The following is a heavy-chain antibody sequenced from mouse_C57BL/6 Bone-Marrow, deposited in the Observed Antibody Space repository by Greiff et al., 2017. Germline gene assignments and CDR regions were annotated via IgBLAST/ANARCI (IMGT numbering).Heavy chain of an antibody. CDR1: GFTFSDFY. V-gene: IGHV7-1*01. Sequence: EVKVVESGGGLVQSGRSLRLSCATSGFTFSDFYMEWVRQAPGKGLEWIAASRNKANDYTTEYSASLQGRLIVSRDTSQSIRYLQMNALRAEDTAMYYCARGNDGYYARDYWGQGTSVTVSS. CDR2: SRNKANDYTT. D-gene: IGHD2-3*01. J-gene: IGHJ4*01. CDR3: ARGNDGYYARDY.